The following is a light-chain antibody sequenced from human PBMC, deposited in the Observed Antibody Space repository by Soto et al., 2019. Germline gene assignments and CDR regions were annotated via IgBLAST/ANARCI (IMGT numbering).Light chain of an antibody. J-gene: IGKJ2*01. CDR2: LGS. Sequence: DIVMTQSPLSLPVTPGEPASISCRSSQSLLHSNGYNYLDWYLQKPGQHPQFLIYLGSNRASGVPDRFSGSGSGTDFTLKISRVEAEDVGVYYCMQALQTPRTFRQGTKLEIK. V-gene: IGKV2-28*01. CDR3: MQALQTPRT. CDR1: QSLLHSNGYNY.